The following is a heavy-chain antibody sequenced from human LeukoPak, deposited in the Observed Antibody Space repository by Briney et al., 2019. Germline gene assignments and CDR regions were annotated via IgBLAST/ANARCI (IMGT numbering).Heavy chain of an antibody. V-gene: IGHV3-74*01. CDR2: INSDGSST. D-gene: IGHD6-19*01. CDR3: ARAPFSSGWMGPGY. CDR1: GFTFSSYW. Sequence: GGSLRLSCAASGFTFSSYWMHWVRQAPGKGLVWVSRINSDGSSTTYADSVKGQFTISRDNAKNTLYLQMNSLRADDTAVYYCARAPFSSGWMGPGYWGQGTLVTVSS. J-gene: IGHJ4*02.